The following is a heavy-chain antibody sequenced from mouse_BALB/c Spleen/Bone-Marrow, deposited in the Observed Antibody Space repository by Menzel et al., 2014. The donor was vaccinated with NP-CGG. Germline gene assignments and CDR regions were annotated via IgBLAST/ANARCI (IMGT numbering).Heavy chain of an antibody. Sequence: VQLQQSGPELVKPGASVKMSCKASGYTFTSYVMHWVKQKPGQGLEWIGYINPYNDGSKYNEKFKGKATLTSDKSSSTAYMELSSLTSEDSAVYYCARYYYSYYFDYWGQGTTLTVSS. CDR1: GYTFTSYV. V-gene: IGHV1-14*01. CDR2: INPYNDGS. CDR3: ARYYYSYYFDY. J-gene: IGHJ2*01. D-gene: IGHD1-2*01.